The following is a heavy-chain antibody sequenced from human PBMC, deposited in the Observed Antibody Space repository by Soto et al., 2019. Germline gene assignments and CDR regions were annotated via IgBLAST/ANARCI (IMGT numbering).Heavy chain of an antibody. D-gene: IGHD2-2*02. CDR3: ARDGYDDIVGVPAAIRGPFYDYYGMDV. CDR1: GYTFTGSY. V-gene: IGHV1-2*02. J-gene: IGHJ6*02. CDR2: INPTSGGT. Sequence: APVKVSCETCGYTFTGSYMPCVRQAPGPGLEWLGWINPTSGGTNYAQKFQGRVTLTRDTSISTASMELSRLRSDDTAGDYWARDGYDDIVGVPAAIRGPFYDYYGMDVWGQGTTVTVSS.